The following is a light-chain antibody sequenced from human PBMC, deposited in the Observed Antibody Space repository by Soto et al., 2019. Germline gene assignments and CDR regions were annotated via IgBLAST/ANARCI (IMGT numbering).Light chain of an antibody. J-gene: IGLJ1*01. CDR2: DVS. CDR3: CSHAGNYIYV. V-gene: IGLV2-11*01. CDR1: RSDVGGYNY. Sequence: QSALTQPRSVSGSPGQSVTISCTGTRSDVGGYNYVSWYQQHPGKTPKLMIYDVSKRPSGVPDRFSGSKSGNTASLTISRHQAEDEADYYCCSHAGNYIYVFGTGTKVTVL.